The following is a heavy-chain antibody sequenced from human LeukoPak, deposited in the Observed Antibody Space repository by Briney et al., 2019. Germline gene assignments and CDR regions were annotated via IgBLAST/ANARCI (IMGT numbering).Heavy chain of an antibody. CDR3: ASFPGPRGSYRVY. CDR1: GYSISSGYY. D-gene: IGHD1-26*01. CDR2: IYHSGST. Sequence: SETLSLTCTVSGYSISSGYYWGWIRQPPGKGLEWIGSIYHSGSTYYNPSLKSRVTISVDKSKNQFSLKLSSVTAADTAVYYCASFPGPRGSYRVYWGQGTLVTVSS. J-gene: IGHJ4*02. V-gene: IGHV4-38-2*02.